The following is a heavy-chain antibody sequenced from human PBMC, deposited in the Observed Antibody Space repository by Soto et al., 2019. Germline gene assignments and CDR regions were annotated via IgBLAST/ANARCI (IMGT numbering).Heavy chain of an antibody. D-gene: IGHD6-13*01. CDR1: GGTFSSYA. V-gene: IGHV1-69*06. CDR2: IIPIFGTA. CDR3: ASRMAYSSSWLGYYYGMDV. Sequence: GASVKVSFKASGGTFSSYAISWVRQAPGQGLEWMGGIIPIFGTANYAQKFQGRVTITADKSTSTAYMELSSLRSEDTAVYYCASRMAYSSSWLGYYYGMDVWGQGTTVTVSS. J-gene: IGHJ6*02.